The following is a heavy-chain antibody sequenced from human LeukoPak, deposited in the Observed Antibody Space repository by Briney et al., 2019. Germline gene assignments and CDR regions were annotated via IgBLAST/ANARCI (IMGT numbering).Heavy chain of an antibody. CDR3: ARGVAAIRGARAFDY. J-gene: IGHJ4*02. D-gene: IGHD2-2*02. CDR1: GFTFSSYW. CDR2: IKQDGSEK. V-gene: IGHV3-7*01. Sequence: TGGSLRLSCAASGFTFSSYWMSWVRQAPEKGLEWVANIKQDGSEKYYVDSVKGRLTISRDNAKNSLYLQMNSLRAEDTAVYYCARGVAAIRGARAFDYWGQGTLVTVSS.